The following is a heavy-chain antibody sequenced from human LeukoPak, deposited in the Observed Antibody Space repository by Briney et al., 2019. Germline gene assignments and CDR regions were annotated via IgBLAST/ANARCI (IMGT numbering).Heavy chain of an antibody. J-gene: IGHJ4*02. V-gene: IGHV1-3*01. D-gene: IGHD2-2*01. Sequence: ASVKVSCKASGYTFTSYAMHWVRQAPGQRLEWMGWINAGNGNTKYSQKFQGRVTITRDTSASTAYMELSSLRSEDTAVCYCARGDHCSSTSCYGRYYFDYWGQGTLVTVSS. CDR3: ARGDHCSSTSCYGRYYFDY. CDR1: GYTFTSYA. CDR2: INAGNGNT.